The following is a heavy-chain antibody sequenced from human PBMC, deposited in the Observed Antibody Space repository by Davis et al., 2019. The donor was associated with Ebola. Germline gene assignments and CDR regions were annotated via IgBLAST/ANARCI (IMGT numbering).Heavy chain of an antibody. CDR3: ARGRFSYYDFWSGDNWFDT. Sequence: ASVKVSCKASGYTFTGYYMHWVRQAPGQGLEWMGRINPISGGTNYAQNFEGRVTMTRDTSISTAYMELSRLTSDDTVVYYCARGRFSYYDFWSGDNWFDTWGQGTLVTVSS. CDR2: INPISGGT. CDR1: GYTFTGYY. V-gene: IGHV1-2*05. D-gene: IGHD3-3*01. J-gene: IGHJ5*02.